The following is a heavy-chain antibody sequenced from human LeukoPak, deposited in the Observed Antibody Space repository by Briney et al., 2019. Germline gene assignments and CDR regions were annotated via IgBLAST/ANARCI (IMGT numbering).Heavy chain of an antibody. CDR3: ARGSSSWDGFYYYMDV. CDR1: GGSISSGSYY. D-gene: IGHD6-13*01. J-gene: IGHJ6*03. Sequence: SQTLSLTCTVSGGSISSGSYYWSWIRQPAGKGLEWIGRIYTSGSTNYNPSLKSRVTMPVDTSKNQFSLKLSSVTAADTAVYYCARGSSSWDGFYYYMDVWGKGTTVTISS. V-gene: IGHV4-61*02. CDR2: IYTSGST.